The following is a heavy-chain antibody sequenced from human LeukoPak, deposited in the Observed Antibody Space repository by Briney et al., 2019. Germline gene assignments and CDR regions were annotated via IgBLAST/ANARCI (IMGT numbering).Heavy chain of an antibody. J-gene: IGHJ4*02. Sequence: SETLSLTCTVSGGSISSSSYYWGWIRQPPGKGLEWTGSIYSGSTYYNPSLKSRVTISFDTSKNQFSLKLSSVTAADTAVYYCARGRAFFDWGQGTLVTVSS. CDR3: ARGRAFFD. CDR1: GGSISSSSYY. V-gene: IGHV4-39*07. CDR2: IYSGST. D-gene: IGHD3-3*02.